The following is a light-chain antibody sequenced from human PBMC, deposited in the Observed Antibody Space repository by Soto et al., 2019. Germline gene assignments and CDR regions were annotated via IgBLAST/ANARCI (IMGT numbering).Light chain of an antibody. Sequence: EIVLTQSPATLSLSPGERATLSCRANQSISSYLSWYQLKRGQAPRLFIYDASNRATGITASFSGSGSGINFTLTISGLEPEDSAVYYWQQRSNWLFGPGTKVDI. CDR2: DAS. J-gene: IGKJ3*01. CDR3: QQRSNWL. CDR1: QSISSY. V-gene: IGKV3-11*01.